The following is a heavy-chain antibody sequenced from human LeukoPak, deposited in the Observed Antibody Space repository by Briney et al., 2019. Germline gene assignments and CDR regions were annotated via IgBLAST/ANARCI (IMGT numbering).Heavy chain of an antibody. CDR2: IWYDGSNK. J-gene: IGHJ3*02. Sequence: GRSLRLSCAASGFTFSSSGMHWVRQAPGKGLEWVAVIWYDGSNKYYADSVKGRFTISRDNSKNTLYLQMNSLRAEDTAVCYCAKLIVGATNDAFDIWGQGTMVTVSS. V-gene: IGHV3-33*06. CDR1: GFTFSSSG. D-gene: IGHD1-26*01. CDR3: AKLIVGATNDAFDI.